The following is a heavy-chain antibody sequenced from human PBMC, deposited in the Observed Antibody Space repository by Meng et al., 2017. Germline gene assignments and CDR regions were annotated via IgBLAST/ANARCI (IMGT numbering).Heavy chain of an antibody. V-gene: IGHV4-4*02. J-gene: IGHJ4*01. CDR1: GGSLSSLNW. Sequence: SQTLSLTCVVSGGSLSSLNWWSWVRQPPGKGLEGRGEIYHSGITNYKPSLKSRVTISLDKSKNQFSLKLSSVTAADTAVYYCAQLEPFDYWGQGALVTVSS. D-gene: IGHD2-2*01. CDR3: AQLEPFDY. CDR2: IYHSGIT.